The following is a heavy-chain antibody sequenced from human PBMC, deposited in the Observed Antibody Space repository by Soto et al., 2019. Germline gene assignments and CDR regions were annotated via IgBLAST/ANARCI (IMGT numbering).Heavy chain of an antibody. J-gene: IGHJ5*01. D-gene: IGHD2-8*01. CDR1: GDSVSSDSVT. Sequence: PSQTLSLTCAISGDSVSSDSVTWNWIRQSPSRGLEWLGRTYYRSKWYSDYAPSVKSRVTINADMSKNQVSLQLNSVTPEDSAVYYCVRLIGNSWLDYWGQGTLVTVSS. CDR2: TYYRSKWYS. V-gene: IGHV6-1*01. CDR3: VRLIGNSWLDY.